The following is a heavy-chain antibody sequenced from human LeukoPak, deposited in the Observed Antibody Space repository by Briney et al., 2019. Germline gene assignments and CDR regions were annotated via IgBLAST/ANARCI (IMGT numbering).Heavy chain of an antibody. CDR2: IRDKANSYAT. CDR3: TRDGGSWSHLDY. J-gene: IGHJ4*02. CDR1: GFTFSASA. Sequence: GGSLRLSCAASGFTFSASAVHWVRQASGKGLEWVGRIRDKANSYATAYVASVRGRFAISRDDSESTAYLQMTGLKTEDTAVYFCTRDGGSWSHLDYWGQGALVTVSS. D-gene: IGHD2-15*01. V-gene: IGHV3-73*01.